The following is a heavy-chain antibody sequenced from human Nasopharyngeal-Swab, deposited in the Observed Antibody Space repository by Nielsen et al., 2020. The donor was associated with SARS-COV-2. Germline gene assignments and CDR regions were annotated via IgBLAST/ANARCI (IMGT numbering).Heavy chain of an antibody. CDR3: ARAICSSTSCYHYYMDV. J-gene: IGHJ6*03. CDR1: GYTFTSYD. Sequence: ASVKVSCKASGYTFTSYDINWVRQAPGQGLEWMGWISAYNGNTNYAQKLQGRVTMTTDTSTSTAYMELRSLRSDDTAVYYCARAICSSTSCYHYYMDVWGKGTTVTVSS. CDR2: ISAYNGNT. D-gene: IGHD2-2*01. V-gene: IGHV1-18*01.